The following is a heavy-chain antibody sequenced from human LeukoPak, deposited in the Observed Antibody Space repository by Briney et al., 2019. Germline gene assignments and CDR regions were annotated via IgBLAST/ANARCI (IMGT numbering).Heavy chain of an antibody. V-gene: IGHV3-30*02. Sequence: GGSLRLSCAASGFTFSDYGMHWVRQAPGKGLEWVAFIEYDGGKKYYADSVKGRFTISRDNSKNTLFLQMNSLSAEDTGVYYCAIPPLSGTGSSRPLAEMDVWGQGTTVTVSS. CDR3: AIPPLSGTGSSRPLAEMDV. CDR1: GFTFSDYG. CDR2: IEYDGGKK. D-gene: IGHD3-10*01. J-gene: IGHJ6*02.